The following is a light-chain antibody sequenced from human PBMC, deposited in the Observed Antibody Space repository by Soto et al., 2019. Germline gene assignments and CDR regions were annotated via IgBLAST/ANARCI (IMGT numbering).Light chain of an antibody. J-gene: IGKJ4*01. Sequence: DIQMTQSPSSLSASVGDRVTITCRASQTFGSYLNWYQQKPGKVPRLLIYSASTLQSGVPSRFSGSGSGTEFTLTISSLQPEDFASYYCQQLDRYPFTFGGGTKVDIK. V-gene: IGKV1-9*01. CDR2: SAS. CDR3: QQLDRYPFT. CDR1: QTFGSY.